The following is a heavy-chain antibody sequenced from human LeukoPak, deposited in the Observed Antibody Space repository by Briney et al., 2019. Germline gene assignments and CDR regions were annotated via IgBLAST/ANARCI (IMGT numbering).Heavy chain of an antibody. D-gene: IGHD3-3*01. Sequence: SETLSLTCTVSGGSISSYYWSWIRQPPGKGLEWIGYIYYSGSTNYNPSLKSRVTISVDTSKNQFSLKLSSVTAADTAVYYCARDPDYDFWSGYPAMIAFDIWGQGTMVTVSS. CDR2: IYYSGST. V-gene: IGHV4-59*12. CDR3: ARDPDYDFWSGYPAMIAFDI. J-gene: IGHJ3*02. CDR1: GGSISSYY.